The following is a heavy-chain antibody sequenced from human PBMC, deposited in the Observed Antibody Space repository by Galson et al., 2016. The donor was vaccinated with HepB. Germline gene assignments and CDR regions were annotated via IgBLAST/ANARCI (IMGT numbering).Heavy chain of an antibody. CDR1: GFTFSSYA. CDR2: ISFDGSNN. V-gene: IGHV3-30-3*01. Sequence: SLRLSCAASGFTFSSYAMHWVRQAPGKGLEWVAVISFDGSNNFCADSVKGRFTISRDNSKNTLYLQMNSLRVDDTAVYYCAQYGGLADSWGQGTLVTVSS. J-gene: IGHJ4*02. CDR3: AQYGGLADS. D-gene: IGHD3-16*01.